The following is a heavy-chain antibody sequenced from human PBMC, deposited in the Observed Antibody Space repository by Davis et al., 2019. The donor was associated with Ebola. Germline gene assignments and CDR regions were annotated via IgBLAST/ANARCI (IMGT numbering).Heavy chain of an antibody. CDR2: ISAYNGNT. Sequence: ASAKVSCKASCYTFTTYGVSWVRQAPGQGLEWMGWISAYNGNTHYAQKFQGRLTMTTDTSTSTAYMELGSLRSDDTAVYYCARDSSSSWYGQNDYWGQGTLVTVSS. V-gene: IGHV1-18*04. D-gene: IGHD6-13*01. J-gene: IGHJ4*02. CDR1: CYTFTTYG. CDR3: ARDSSSSWYGQNDY.